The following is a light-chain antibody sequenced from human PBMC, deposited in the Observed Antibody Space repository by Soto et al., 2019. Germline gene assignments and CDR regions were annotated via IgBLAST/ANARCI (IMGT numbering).Light chain of an antibody. CDR2: EFI. V-gene: IGLV2-23*02. J-gene: IGLJ1*01. CDR3: CSFAGSSTFYV. Sequence: QSALTQPASVSGSPGQSITISCTGTSSDVGSYNLVSWYQQHPGKAPKLLIYEFIKRPSGVSNRFSGSKSGNTASLTISGLQAEDEADYYCCSFAGSSTFYVFGTGTKLTVL. CDR1: SSDVGSYNL.